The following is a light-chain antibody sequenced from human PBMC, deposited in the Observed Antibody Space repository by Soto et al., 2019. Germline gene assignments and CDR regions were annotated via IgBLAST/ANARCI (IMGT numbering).Light chain of an antibody. Sequence: EIVLTQSPGTLSLSPGERATLSCRASQSVSSSYLAWYQQRPGQAPRLLIYGASSRASDIPDRFSGSGSGTDFTLTISRLEPEDFAVYYCQQYGNSRYTFGQGTELEIK. J-gene: IGKJ2*01. V-gene: IGKV3-20*01. CDR1: QSVSSSY. CDR2: GAS. CDR3: QQYGNSRYT.